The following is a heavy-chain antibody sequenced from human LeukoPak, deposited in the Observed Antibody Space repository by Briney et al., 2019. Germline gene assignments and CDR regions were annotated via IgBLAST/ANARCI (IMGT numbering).Heavy chain of an antibody. CDR2: ISYDGSNK. J-gene: IGHJ4*02. D-gene: IGHD3-10*01. CDR3: AANYGSGSYWRQFDY. Sequence: GRSLRLSCAASGFTFSSYAMHWVRQAPGKGLEWVAVISYDGSNKYYAGSVKGRFTISRDNSKNTLYLQMNSLRAEDTAVYYCAANYGSGSYWRQFDYWGQGTLVTVSS. V-gene: IGHV3-30*04. CDR1: GFTFSSYA.